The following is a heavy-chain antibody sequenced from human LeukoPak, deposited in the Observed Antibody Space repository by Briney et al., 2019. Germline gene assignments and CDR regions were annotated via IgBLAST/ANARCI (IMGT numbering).Heavy chain of an antibody. CDR1: GFTFSSYW. D-gene: IGHD3-22*01. V-gene: IGHV3-74*01. Sequence: GGSLRLSCAASGFTFSSYWMHWVRQAPGKGLVWVSRIHSDGSSTSYADSVRGRFTIARDDAKSTLYLQMNSLRAEDTAVYYCARSGWPYYFDYWGQGTLVTVSS. CDR2: IHSDGSST. CDR3: ARSGWPYYFDY. J-gene: IGHJ4*02.